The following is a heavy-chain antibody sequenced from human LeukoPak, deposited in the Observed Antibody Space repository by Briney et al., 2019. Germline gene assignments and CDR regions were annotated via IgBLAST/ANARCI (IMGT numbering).Heavy chain of an antibody. CDR3: AREIYYYDSSGYENNAFDI. CDR1: GFTFRTYW. CDR2: IKQDESEK. Sequence: GGSLRLSCEGSGFTFRTYWMSWVRQAPGKGLEWVANIKQDESEKYYVDSVKGRFTISRDNAKSSLYLQMNSLGAEDTAVYYCAREIYYYDSSGYENNAFDIWGQGTMVTVSS. J-gene: IGHJ3*02. D-gene: IGHD3-22*01. V-gene: IGHV3-7*01.